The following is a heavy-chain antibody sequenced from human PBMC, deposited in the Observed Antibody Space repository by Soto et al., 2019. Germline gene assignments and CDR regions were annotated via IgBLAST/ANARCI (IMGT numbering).Heavy chain of an antibody. J-gene: IGHJ4*02. D-gene: IGHD4-17*01. V-gene: IGHV1-18*01. CDR1: GYTFTSYG. CDR2: ISAYNGNT. Sequence: ASVKVSCKASGYTFTSYGISWVRQAPGQGLEWMGWISAYNGNTNYAQKLQGRGTMTTDTSTSTAYMELRSLRSDDTAVYYCARDARIFGDYDARSFDYWGQGTLVTVSS. CDR3: ARDARIFGDYDARSFDY.